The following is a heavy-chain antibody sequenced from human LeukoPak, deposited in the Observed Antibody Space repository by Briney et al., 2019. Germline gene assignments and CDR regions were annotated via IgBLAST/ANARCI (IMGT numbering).Heavy chain of an antibody. D-gene: IGHD3-10*01. J-gene: IGHJ4*02. CDR3: ARDRHYYGSGSYYYFDY. CDR1: GYTFTSYG. V-gene: IGHV1-18*01. Sequence: GASVKVSCTASGYTFTSYGISWVRQAPGQGLEWMGWISAYNGNTNYAQKLQGRVTMTTDTSTSTAYMELRSLRSDDTAVYYCARDRHYYGSGSYYYFDYWGQGTLVTVSS. CDR2: ISAYNGNT.